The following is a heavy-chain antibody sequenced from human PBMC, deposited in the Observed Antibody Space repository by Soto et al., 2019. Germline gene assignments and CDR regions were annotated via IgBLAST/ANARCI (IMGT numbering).Heavy chain of an antibody. CDR2: ISAYNGNT. CDR1: GYTFTNYA. J-gene: IGHJ4*02. Sequence: ASVKVSCKSSGYTFTNYALHWVRQAPGQGLEWMGWISAYNGNTNYAQKLQGRVTMTTDTSTSTAYMELRSLRSDDTAVYYCAKTEYSGSYYAYWGQGTLVTVSS. D-gene: IGHD1-26*01. CDR3: AKTEYSGSYYAY. V-gene: IGHV1-18*01.